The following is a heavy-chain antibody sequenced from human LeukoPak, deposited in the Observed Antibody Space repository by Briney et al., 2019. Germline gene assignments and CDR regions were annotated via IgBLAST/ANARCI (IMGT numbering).Heavy chain of an antibody. Sequence: GGSLRLSCAASGFTISTYPMTWVRQAPGKGLEWVSAISGSGGSTYYADSVKGRFTISRDNSKNTLYLQMNSLRAEDTAVYYCAKRSIGYSYDYWGQGTLVTVSS. CDR3: AKRSIGYSYDY. CDR1: GFTISTYP. CDR2: ISGSGGST. J-gene: IGHJ4*02. V-gene: IGHV3-23*01. D-gene: IGHD5-18*01.